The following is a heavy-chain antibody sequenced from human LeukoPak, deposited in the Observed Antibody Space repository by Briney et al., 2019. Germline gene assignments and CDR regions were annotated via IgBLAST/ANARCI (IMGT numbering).Heavy chain of an antibody. Sequence: GRSLRLSCAASGFTFSNYWMSWVRQAPGKGREGVALIWYDGRKEYYADSVKGRFTISRDDSRNTMYLQMNGLRAEDTAVYYCARLGSSWSSDYWGQGTLVTVSS. CDR3: ARLGSSWSSDY. D-gene: IGHD6-13*01. V-gene: IGHV3-33*08. CDR1: GFTFSNYW. J-gene: IGHJ4*02. CDR2: IWYDGRKE.